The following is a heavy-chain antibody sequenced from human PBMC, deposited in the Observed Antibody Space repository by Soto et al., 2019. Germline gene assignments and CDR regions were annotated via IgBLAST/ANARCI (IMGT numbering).Heavy chain of an antibody. CDR2: INSDGSST. V-gene: IGHV3-74*01. D-gene: IGHD2-15*01. CDR3: ARYKEDIVVVVAASAFDI. J-gene: IGHJ3*02. CDR1: GFTFSSYW. Sequence: GGSLRLSCAASGFTFSSYWMHWVRQAPGKGLVWVSRINSDGSSTSYADSVKGRFTISRDNAKNTLYLQMNSLRAEDTAVYYCARYKEDIVVVVAASAFDIWGQGTMVTVSS.